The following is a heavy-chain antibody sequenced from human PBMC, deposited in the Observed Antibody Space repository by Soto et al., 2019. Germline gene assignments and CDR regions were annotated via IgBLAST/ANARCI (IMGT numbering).Heavy chain of an antibody. J-gene: IGHJ5*02. CDR3: TTDSDFSTFDP. CDR1: GFTFSNAW. D-gene: IGHD6-13*01. V-gene: IGHV3-15*01. CDR2: IKSKTDGGTT. Sequence: GGSLRLSCAASGFTFSNAWMSWVRQAPGKGLEWVGRIKSKTDGGTTDYAVPVKGRFTISRDDSKNTLYLQMNSLKTEDTAVYYCTTDSDFSTFDPWGQGTLVTVSS.